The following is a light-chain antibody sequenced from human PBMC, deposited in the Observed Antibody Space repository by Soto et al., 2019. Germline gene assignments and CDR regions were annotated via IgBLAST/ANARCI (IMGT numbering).Light chain of an antibody. V-gene: IGLV2-14*03. Sequence: QSALTQPASVSGSPGQSITISCTGTSIDVGGYNYVSWYQHHPGKAPELIIYGVTNRPSGASLRFSGSKSGNTASLTISGLQAEDEADYYCPSYTSTGAPVVFGGGTKLTVL. J-gene: IGLJ2*01. CDR3: PSYTSTGAPVV. CDR1: SIDVGGYNY. CDR2: GVT.